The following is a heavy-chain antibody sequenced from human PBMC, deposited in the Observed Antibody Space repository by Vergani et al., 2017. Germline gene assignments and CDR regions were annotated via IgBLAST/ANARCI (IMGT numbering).Heavy chain of an antibody. D-gene: IGHD2-2*02. CDR3: ARGHCSSTSCYTGGPYYMDV. CDR1: GGSFSGYY. CDR2: INHSGST. V-gene: IGHV4-34*01. Sequence: QVQLQQWGAGLLKPSETLSLTCAVYGGSFSGYYWSWIRQPPGKGLEWIGEINHSGSTNYNPSLKSRVTISVDTSKNQFSLKLSSVTAADTAVYYCARGHCSSTSCYTGGPYYMDVWGKGP. J-gene: IGHJ6*03.